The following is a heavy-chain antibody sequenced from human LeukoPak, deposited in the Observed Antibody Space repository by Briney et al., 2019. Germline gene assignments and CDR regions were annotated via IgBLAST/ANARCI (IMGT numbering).Heavy chain of an antibody. Sequence: SETLSLTCTVSGGSISGLYWSWIRQPPGKGLEWTGYIYYSGSTKYNYNPSLKNRVTISLDTSKNQFSLKLRSVTAADTAVYYCARGAYNSAGTHENWGQGTLVTVSS. J-gene: IGHJ4*02. V-gene: IGHV4-59*01. CDR2: IYYSGSTKY. CDR3: ARGAYNSAGTHEN. D-gene: IGHD3-22*01. CDR1: GGSISGLY.